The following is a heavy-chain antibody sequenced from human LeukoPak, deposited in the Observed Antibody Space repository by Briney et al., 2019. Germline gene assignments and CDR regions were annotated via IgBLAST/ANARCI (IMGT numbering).Heavy chain of an antibody. J-gene: IGHJ3*02. CDR1: GLTFSRFW. D-gene: IGHD3-16*01. V-gene: IGHV3-7*05. CDR2: IDQSGGRN. CDR3: ARDVEGGTFDI. Sequence: GGSLRLSCAASGLTFSRFWMNWVRQAPGRGLEWVANIDQSGGRNNYVDSVKGRFTISRHNAKNSLFLEMSSLRADDTAVYFCARDVEGGTFDIWGQGTTVTVSS.